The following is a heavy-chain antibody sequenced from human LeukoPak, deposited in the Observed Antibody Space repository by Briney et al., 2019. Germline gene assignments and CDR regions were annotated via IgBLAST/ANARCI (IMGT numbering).Heavy chain of an antibody. V-gene: IGHV3-23*01. D-gene: IGHD3-9*01. CDR1: GFTFSSYG. Sequence: PGGSLRLSCAASGFTFSSYGMSWVRQARGKGLEWVSAISGSGGSTYYADALKGRFTIPRDNSKNTLYLQMNSLRAEDTAVYYCAKPMESLLRYFDWFAFYYYMDVWGKGTTVTISS. CDR3: AKPMESLLRYFDWFAFYYYMDV. CDR2: ISGSGGST. J-gene: IGHJ6*03.